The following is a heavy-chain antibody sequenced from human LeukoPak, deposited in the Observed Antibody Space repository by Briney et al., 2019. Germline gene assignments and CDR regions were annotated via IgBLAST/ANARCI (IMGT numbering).Heavy chain of an antibody. V-gene: IGHV1-46*01. D-gene: IGHD2-15*01. CDR1: VYTFTSYY. Sequence: ASVKVSCKASVYTFTSYYMHWVRQAPGQGLEWMGIINPSGGSTSYAQKFQGRVTMTRDTSTSTVYMELSSLRSEDTAVYYCARGLPGYCSGGSCYSISAHDYWGQGTLVTVSS. J-gene: IGHJ4*02. CDR3: ARGLPGYCSGGSCYSISAHDY. CDR2: INPSGGST.